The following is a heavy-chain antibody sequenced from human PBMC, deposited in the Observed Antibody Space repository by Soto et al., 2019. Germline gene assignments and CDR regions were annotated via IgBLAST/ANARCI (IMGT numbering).Heavy chain of an antibody. CDR3: ARGSRSPAGPPWRKNLYGMDV. CDR2: INPSGGST. V-gene: IGHV1-46*01. D-gene: IGHD6-19*01. Sequence: QVQLVQSGAEVKKPGASVKVSCKASGYTFTSYYMHWVRQAPGQGLEWMGIINPSGGSTSYAQKFQGRVTMTSDTSTSTVYMELSSLRSEDTAVYYCARGSRSPAGPPWRKNLYGMDVWGQGTTVTVSS. CDR1: GYTFTSYY. J-gene: IGHJ6*02.